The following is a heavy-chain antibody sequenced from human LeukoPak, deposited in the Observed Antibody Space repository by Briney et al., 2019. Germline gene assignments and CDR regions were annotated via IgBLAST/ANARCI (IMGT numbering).Heavy chain of an antibody. V-gene: IGHV3-7*01. CDR2: IKQDGSEK. D-gene: IGHD2-21*02. CDR1: GFTFSSYW. J-gene: IGHJ4*02. CDR3: AKDRGDLPPYFGY. Sequence: GGSLRLSCAASGFTFSSYWMSWVRQAPGKGLEWVANIKQDGSEKYYVDSVKGRFTISRDNAKNSLYLQMNSLRAEDTAVYYCAKDRGDLPPYFGYWGQGTLVTVSS.